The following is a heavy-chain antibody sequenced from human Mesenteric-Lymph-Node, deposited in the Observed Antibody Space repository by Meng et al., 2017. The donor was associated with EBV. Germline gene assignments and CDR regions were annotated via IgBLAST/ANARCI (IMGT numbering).Heavy chain of an antibody. D-gene: IGHD3-9*01. CDR2: INTNTGNP. Sequence: VTCVLELRKPGASVKISCKASGYIFNKYEMNWIRQAPGQGLEWMGWINTNTGNPTYAQDFTGRFVFSVDTSVSTAYLQISSLESDDTAVYYCARFDWLARFWGQGTLVTVSS. CDR3: ARFDWLARF. CDR1: GYIFNKYE. J-gene: IGHJ4*02. V-gene: IGHV7-4-1*02.